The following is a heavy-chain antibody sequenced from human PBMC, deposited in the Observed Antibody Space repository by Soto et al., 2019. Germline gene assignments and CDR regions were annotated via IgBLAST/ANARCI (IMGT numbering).Heavy chain of an antibody. Sequence: GGSLRLSCAASGFTFSSYSMNWVRQAPGKGLEWVSYISSSSSTIYYADSVKGRFTISRDNAKNSLYLQMNSLRDEDTAVYYCARDDGYCTNGVCYYYYYYMDVWGKGTTVTVSS. V-gene: IGHV3-48*02. CDR2: ISSSSSTI. CDR3: ARDDGYCTNGVCYYYYYYMDV. J-gene: IGHJ6*03. D-gene: IGHD2-8*01. CDR1: GFTFSSYS.